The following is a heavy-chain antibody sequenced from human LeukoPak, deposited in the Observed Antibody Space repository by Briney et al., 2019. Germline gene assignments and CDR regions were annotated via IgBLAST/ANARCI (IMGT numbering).Heavy chain of an antibody. J-gene: IGHJ4*02. CDR3: ARPPNIAAAGQD. CDR2: IKRDGSEK. D-gene: IGHD6-13*01. CDR1: GFTFSGFW. V-gene: IGHV3-7*01. Sequence: GGSLRLSCAASGFTFSGFWMTWVRQAPGKGLEWVANIKRDGSEKYYADPVKGRFTISRDNAKNSLYLQMNSLRVEDTAVYYCARPPNIAAAGQDWGQGTLVTVSS.